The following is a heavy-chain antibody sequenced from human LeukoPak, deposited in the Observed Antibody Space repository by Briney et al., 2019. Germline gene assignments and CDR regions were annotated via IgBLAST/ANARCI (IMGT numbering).Heavy chain of an antibody. CDR3: ARPTIYCSSTSCYTDNWFDP. Sequence: ASVKVSCMASGYTFTGYYMHWVRQAPGQGLEWMGWINPNSGGTNYAQKFQGRVTMTRDTSISTAYMELSRLRSDDTAVYYCARPTIYCSSTSCYTDNWFDPWGQGTLVTVSS. D-gene: IGHD2-2*02. J-gene: IGHJ5*02. V-gene: IGHV1-2*02. CDR1: GYTFTGYY. CDR2: INPNSGGT.